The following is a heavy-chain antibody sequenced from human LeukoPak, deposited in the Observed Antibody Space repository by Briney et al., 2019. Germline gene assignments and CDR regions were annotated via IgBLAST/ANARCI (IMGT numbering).Heavy chain of an antibody. CDR3: ATDNFEY. J-gene: IGHJ4*02. Sequence: EASVKVSCKVSGSTLTEFSMHWVRQAPGKGLEWMGGYGPEDGETIYAQNFQGRVTMTDDSSTDTVYMDLGSLRSEDTAMYYCATDNFEYWGQGTQVTVSS. CDR2: YGPEDGET. V-gene: IGHV1-24*01. CDR1: GSTLTEFS.